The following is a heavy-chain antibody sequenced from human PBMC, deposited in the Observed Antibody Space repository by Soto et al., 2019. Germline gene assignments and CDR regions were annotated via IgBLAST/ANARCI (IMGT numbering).Heavy chain of an antibody. Sequence: GGSLRLSCAASGFTFISYWMHWVLQAPGKGLVWVSRINSDGSSTSYADSVKGRFTISRDNAKNTLYLQMNSLRAEDTAVYYCARDGRFLEWLLWASVYYYGMDVWGQGTTVTVSS. CDR1: GFTFISYW. D-gene: IGHD3-3*01. J-gene: IGHJ6*02. CDR3: ARDGRFLEWLLWASVYYYGMDV. V-gene: IGHV3-74*01. CDR2: INSDGSST.